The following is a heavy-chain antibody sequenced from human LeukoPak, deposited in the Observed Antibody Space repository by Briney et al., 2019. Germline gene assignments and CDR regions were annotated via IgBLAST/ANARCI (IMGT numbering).Heavy chain of an antibody. CDR1: GFTFSSYA. CDR2: ISGSGGST. D-gene: IGHD3-22*01. J-gene: IGHJ4*02. V-gene: IGHV3-23*01. CDR3: AKDRPNYYGSNGHYYRRDGDY. Sequence: GGSLRLSCAASGFTFSSYAMSWVRQAPGKGLEWVSAISGSGGSTYYADSVKGRFTISRDNSENMLYLQMNSLRVEDTAVHFCAKDRPNYYGSNGHYYRRDGDYWGQGTLVTVSS.